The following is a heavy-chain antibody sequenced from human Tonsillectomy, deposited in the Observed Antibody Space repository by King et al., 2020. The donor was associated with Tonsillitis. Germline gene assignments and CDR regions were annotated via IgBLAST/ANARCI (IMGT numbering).Heavy chain of an antibody. CDR1: SGSISSYY. Sequence: QLQESGPGLVKPSETLSLTCTVSSGSISSYYWSWIRLPPGKGLEWMGYIYYSGSTNHNPSLKMRVTISVATSKNQLSLRLSSVTAADTAVYYCARHERDSSGFDYWGQGTLVTVSS. CDR2: IYYSGST. CDR3: ARHERDSSGFDY. V-gene: IGHV4-59*08. J-gene: IGHJ4*02. D-gene: IGHD3-22*01.